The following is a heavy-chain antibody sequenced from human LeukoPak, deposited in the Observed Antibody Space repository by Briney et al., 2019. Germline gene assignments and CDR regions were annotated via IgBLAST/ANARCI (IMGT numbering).Heavy chain of an antibody. V-gene: IGHV5-51*01. CDR3: ACRDLTSTWSFP. CDR2: IYPGDSRI. D-gene: IGHD6-13*01. Sequence: GESLKISCQGFGYSFTSYWIGWVRQMPGKGMGWMGVIYPGDSRIRYNPSFQGQVTISVDKSISTAYLQWVSLWASDSAMYYCACRDLTSTWSFPWGQGTLVTVSS. CDR1: GYSFTSYW. J-gene: IGHJ5*02.